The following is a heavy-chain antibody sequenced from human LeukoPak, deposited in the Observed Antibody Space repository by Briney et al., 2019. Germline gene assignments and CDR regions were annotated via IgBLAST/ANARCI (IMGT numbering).Heavy chain of an antibody. CDR2: ISGSGGST. J-gene: IGHJ4*02. V-gene: IGHV3-23*01. D-gene: IGHD3-22*01. Sequence: GGSLRLSCAASGFTFSSYAMSWVRQAPGEGLEWVSAISGSGGSTYYADSVKGRFTISRDNSKNTLYLQMNSLRAEDTAVYYCAKDRGYYDSSGYYLSYFDYWGQGTLVTVSS. CDR3: AKDRGYYDSSGYYLSYFDY. CDR1: GFTFSSYA.